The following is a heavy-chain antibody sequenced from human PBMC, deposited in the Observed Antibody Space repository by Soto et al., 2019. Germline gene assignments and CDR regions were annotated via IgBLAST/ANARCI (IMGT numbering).Heavy chain of an antibody. Sequence: VQLVESGGGLVEPARSLTLSCVASRFTFDDYAMHWVLQPPGKSLGRVSSITWNGGSIGYADSVKDRFTISRDNGKISLCWQRNSLTSEDRTLHYCTIVGQGVVQATTWQFGDAFDVWRQRKMVTASS. V-gene: IGHV3-9*01. J-gene: IGHJ3*01. D-gene: IGHD5-12*01. CDR3: TIVGQGVVQATTWQFGDAFDV. CDR2: ITWNGGSI. CDR1: RFTFDDYA.